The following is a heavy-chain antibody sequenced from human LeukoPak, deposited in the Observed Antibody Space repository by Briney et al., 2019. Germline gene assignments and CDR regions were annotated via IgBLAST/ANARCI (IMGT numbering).Heavy chain of an antibody. D-gene: IGHD2-15*01. Sequence: QPGGSLRLSCAASGFTFSSYAMSWVRQAPGKGLEWVSAISGSGGSTYYADSVKGRFTISRDNSKNTLYLQMNSLRAEDTAVYYCAKDLVVVVVAANDAFDIWGQGTMATVSS. CDR2: ISGSGGST. J-gene: IGHJ3*02. CDR3: AKDLVVVVVAANDAFDI. CDR1: GFTFSSYA. V-gene: IGHV3-23*01.